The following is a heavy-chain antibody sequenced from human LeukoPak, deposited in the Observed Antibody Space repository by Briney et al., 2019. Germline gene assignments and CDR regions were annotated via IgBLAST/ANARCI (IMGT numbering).Heavy chain of an antibody. CDR3: RSYSSSWYSSFDI. J-gene: IGHJ3*02. CDR2: IYTSGGT. CDR1: GGSISSGNYY. D-gene: IGHD6-13*01. V-gene: IGHV4-61*02. Sequence: PSETLSLTCTVSGGSISSGNYYWSWIRQPAGKGLEWIGRIYTSGGTNCNPSLESRVTILIDTPKNQFSLKLSSVTAADTAVYCARSYSSSWYSSFDIWGHGTMVTVSS.